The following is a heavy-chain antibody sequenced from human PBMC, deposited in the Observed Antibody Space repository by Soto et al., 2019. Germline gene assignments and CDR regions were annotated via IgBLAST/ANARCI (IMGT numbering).Heavy chain of an antibody. CDR3: ARDFSSRWGPMDV. CDR1: GFTFSSYS. Sequence: GGSLRLSCAASGFTFSSYSMNWVRQAPGKGLEWVSSISSSSSYIYYADSVKGRFTISRDNAKNSLYLQMNSLRAEDTAVYYCARDFSSRWGPMDVWGKGTTVTVSS. V-gene: IGHV3-21*01. D-gene: IGHD6-13*01. CDR2: ISSSSSYI. J-gene: IGHJ6*04.